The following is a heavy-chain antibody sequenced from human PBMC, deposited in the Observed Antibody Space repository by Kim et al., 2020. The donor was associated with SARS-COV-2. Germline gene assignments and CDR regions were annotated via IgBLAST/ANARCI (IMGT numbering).Heavy chain of an antibody. Sequence: SETLSLTCTVSGYSISSGYYWGWIRQPPGKGLEWIGSIYHSGSTYYNPSLKSRVTISVDTSKNQFSLKLSSVTAADTAVYYCARDHRWGGYDFDPWGQGTLVTVSS. CDR3: ARDHRWGGYDFDP. CDR1: GYSISSGYY. CDR2: IYHSGST. V-gene: IGHV4-38-2*02. D-gene: IGHD5-12*01. J-gene: IGHJ5*02.